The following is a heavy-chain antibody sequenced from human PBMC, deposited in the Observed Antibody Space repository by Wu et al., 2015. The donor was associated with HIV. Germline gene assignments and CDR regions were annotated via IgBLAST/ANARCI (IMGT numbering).Heavy chain of an antibody. D-gene: IGHD1-26*01. CDR3: TKTSALIRGAWDWFDT. V-gene: IGHV1-69*12. CDR2: IIPIFGTA. CDR1: GGTFSSYA. Sequence: QVQLVQSGAEVKKPGSSVKVSCKASGGTFSSYAISWVRQAPGQGLEWMGGIIPIFGTANYAQKFQGRVTITADESTSTAYMELSSLRSEDTAVYYCTKTSALIRGAWDWFDTWGPGTLVSVSS. J-gene: IGHJ5*02.